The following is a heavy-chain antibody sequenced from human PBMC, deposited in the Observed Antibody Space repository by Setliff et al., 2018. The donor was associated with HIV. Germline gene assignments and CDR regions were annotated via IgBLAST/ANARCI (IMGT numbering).Heavy chain of an antibody. CDR2: INPKNGLT. J-gene: IGHJ4*02. Sequence: VKVSCKASGYTFSDYYIHWVRQAPGQGLEWMGWINPKNGLTIFPQKFHDRVTMTTDTSISTAYMELIRLTSDDTATYYCARAYDSSGDMDYWGRGTLVTVSS. CDR1: GYTFSDYY. V-gene: IGHV1-2*02. D-gene: IGHD3-22*01. CDR3: ARAYDSSGDMDY.